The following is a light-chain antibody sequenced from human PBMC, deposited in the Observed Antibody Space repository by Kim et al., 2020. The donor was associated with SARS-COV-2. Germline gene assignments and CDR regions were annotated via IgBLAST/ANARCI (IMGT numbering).Light chain of an antibody. CDR3: CSYAGSSTSVV. V-gene: IGLV2-23*02. Sequence: QSITLPCTGTSSDVGSYNLVSWYQQHPGKAPKLMIYEVSKRPSGVSNRFSGSKSGNTASLTISGLQAEDEADYYCCSYAGSSTSVVFGGGTQLTVL. CDR1: SSDVGSYNL. J-gene: IGLJ2*01. CDR2: EVS.